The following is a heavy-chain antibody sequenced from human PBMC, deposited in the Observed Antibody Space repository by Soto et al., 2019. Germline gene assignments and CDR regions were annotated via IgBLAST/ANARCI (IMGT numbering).Heavy chain of an antibody. V-gene: IGHV4-31*03. CDR3: ARVGYCISTSCYHRYYFDY. CDR1: GGSISSGGYY. CDR2: IYYSGST. Sequence: SETLSLTCTVSGGSISSGGYYWSWIRQHPGKGLEWIGYIYYSGSTYYNPSLKSRVTISVDTSKNQFSLKLSSVTAADTAVYYCARVGYCISTSCYHRYYFDYWGQGTLVTVSS. D-gene: IGHD2-2*03. J-gene: IGHJ4*02.